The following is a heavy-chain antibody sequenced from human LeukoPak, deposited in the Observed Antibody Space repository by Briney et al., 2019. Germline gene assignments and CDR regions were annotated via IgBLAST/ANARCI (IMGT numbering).Heavy chain of an antibody. Sequence: ASVKVSCKASGYTFTSYGISWVRQAPGQGLEWMGWITGYNANAKYAQNLQGRVTMTTDTSTSTAYMDLRSLRSDDTAVYYCAKDPLQYGSGSYYFDDWGQGTLVTVSS. D-gene: IGHD3-10*01. V-gene: IGHV1-18*01. J-gene: IGHJ4*02. CDR2: ITGYNANA. CDR3: AKDPLQYGSGSYYFDD. CDR1: GYTFTSYG.